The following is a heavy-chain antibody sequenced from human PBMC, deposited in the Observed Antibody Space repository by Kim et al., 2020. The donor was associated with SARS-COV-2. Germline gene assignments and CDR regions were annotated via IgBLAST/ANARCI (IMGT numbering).Heavy chain of an antibody. D-gene: IGHD3-10*01. J-gene: IGHJ4*02. Sequence: VKGRFTISRDNAKNSLYLQMNSLRAEDTAVYYCARGFGYYYGSGSYFPDYWGQGTLVTVSS. V-gene: IGHV3-21*01. CDR3: ARGFGYYYGSGSYFPDY.